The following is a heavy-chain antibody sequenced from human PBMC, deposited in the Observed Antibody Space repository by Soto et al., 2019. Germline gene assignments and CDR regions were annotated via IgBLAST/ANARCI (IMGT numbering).Heavy chain of an antibody. CDR1: GYTFTSYG. V-gene: IGHV1-18*01. CDR3: ARDLPTMDV. J-gene: IGHJ6*02. CDR2: IRAYNGNT. Sequence: QVQLVQSGAEVKKPGASVKVSCKASGYTFTSYGISWVRQAPGQGLEWMGWIRAYNGNTNYAQKLQGRVTTTTDTCTSTAYMGLRSLRSDYTAVYYGARDLPTMDVWGQGTTVTVSS.